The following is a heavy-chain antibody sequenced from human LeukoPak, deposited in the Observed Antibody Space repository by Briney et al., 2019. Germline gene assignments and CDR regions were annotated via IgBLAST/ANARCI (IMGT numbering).Heavy chain of an antibody. J-gene: IGHJ4*02. CDR3: TRWDSSSCTSDRFDY. CDR2: MNQDGSEK. V-gene: IGHV3-7*04. CDR1: GFTFSSYW. Sequence: PGGSLRLSCAASGFTFSSYWMSWVRQAPGKGLEWVANMNQDGSEKYYVDSVKGRFTISRDNAKNSLYLQMNSLRAEDTAVYYRTRWDSSSCTSDRFDYWGQGTLVTVSS. D-gene: IGHD6-13*01.